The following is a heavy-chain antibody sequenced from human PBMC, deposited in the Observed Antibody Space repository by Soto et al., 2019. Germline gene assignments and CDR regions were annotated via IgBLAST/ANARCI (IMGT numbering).Heavy chain of an antibody. D-gene: IGHD2-15*01. CDR1: GGSISSSSYY. Sequence: PSETLSLTCTVSGGSISSSSYYWGWIRQPPGTGLEWIGEINHSGSTNYNPSLKSRVTISVDTSKNQFSLKLSSVTAADTAVYYCARHLTYCSAGSCYSDFPYYGMDVWGQGTTVTVSS. V-gene: IGHV4-39*01. J-gene: IGHJ6*02. CDR3: ARHLTYCSAGSCYSDFPYYGMDV. CDR2: INHSGST.